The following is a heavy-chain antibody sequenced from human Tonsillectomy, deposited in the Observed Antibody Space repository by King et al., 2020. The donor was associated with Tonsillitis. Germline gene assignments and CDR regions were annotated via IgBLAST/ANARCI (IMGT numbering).Heavy chain of an antibody. Sequence: VQLVGSGGGLVPPRGALRLSCAASGFTFSRSWMHWFRQTPGKGLVWVSRIKSDGSSTIYADSVKGRFTISRDNAKNTLFLQMNNLRVEDTAVYYCARVYSSSWPFFDLWGQGTLVTVSS. V-gene: IGHV3-74*02. CDR3: ARVYSSSWPFFDL. D-gene: IGHD6-13*01. CDR1: GFTFSRSW. CDR2: IKSDGSST. J-gene: IGHJ4*02.